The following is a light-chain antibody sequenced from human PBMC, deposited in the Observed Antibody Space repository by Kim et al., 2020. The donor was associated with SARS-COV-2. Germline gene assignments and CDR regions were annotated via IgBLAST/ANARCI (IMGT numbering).Light chain of an antibody. Sequence: GQRVTISCSGRSSNIGSNYVYWYQQFPGTAPKLLIYRNNQRPSGVPDRFSGSKSGTSASLAISGLRSEDETDYYCAAWDDSLSGWVFGGGTQLTVL. CDR1: SSNIGSNY. V-gene: IGLV1-47*01. CDR2: RNN. J-gene: IGLJ3*02. CDR3: AAWDDSLSGWV.